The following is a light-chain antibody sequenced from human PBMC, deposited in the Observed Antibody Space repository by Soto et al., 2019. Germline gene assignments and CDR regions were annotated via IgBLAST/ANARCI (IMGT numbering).Light chain of an antibody. CDR1: QIVFNH. CDR2: DAS. CDR3: HQSSSTPLT. Sequence: DVQMTQSPSSLSASVGDSVTITCRASQIVFNHLSWFQQRPGKGPKLRIYDASSLHAGVPSRFSGSGYGTDFTLTISTVQPEDSAIYYCHQSSSTPLTFGGGTRVELK. V-gene: IGKV1-39*01. J-gene: IGKJ4*01.